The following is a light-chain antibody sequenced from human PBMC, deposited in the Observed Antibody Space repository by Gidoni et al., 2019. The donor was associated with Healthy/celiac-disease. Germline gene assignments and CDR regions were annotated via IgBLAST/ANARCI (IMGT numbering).Light chain of an antibody. J-gene: IGKJ5*01. V-gene: IGKV1-39*01. CDR3: QQSYSXPLT. CDR2: AAS. CDR1: QSISSY. Sequence: DIQMTQSPSSLSASVGDRVTITCRASQSISSYLNWYQQKPGKAPKLLIYAASSLQSGVPSRFSGSGSGTDFTLTISSLQPEDFATYYCQQSYSXPLTFGQXTRLEXK.